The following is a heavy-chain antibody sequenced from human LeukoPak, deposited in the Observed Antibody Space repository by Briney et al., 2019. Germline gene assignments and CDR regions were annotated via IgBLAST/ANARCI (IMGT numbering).Heavy chain of an antibody. CDR3: AREGPDAFDI. V-gene: IGHV6-1*01. Sequence: SQTLSLTCAISGDSVSTNSAAWNRVRQSPSRGLEWLGRTYYRSKWYNDYAVSVKSRITINPDTSKNQLSLQLNSVTPEDTAVYFCAREGPDAFDIWGQGTVVTVSS. CDR1: GDSVSTNSAA. CDR2: TYYRSKWYN. J-gene: IGHJ3*02.